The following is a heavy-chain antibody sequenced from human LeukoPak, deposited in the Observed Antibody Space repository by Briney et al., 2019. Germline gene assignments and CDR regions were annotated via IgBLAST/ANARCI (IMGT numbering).Heavy chain of an antibody. V-gene: IGHV3-23*05. CDR1: GFTFSSYA. CDR3: AAAVTTGRAEHY. D-gene: IGHD4-17*01. J-gene: IGHJ4*02. CDR2: ISKSGNNT. Sequence: GGSLRLSCAASGFTFSSYAMTWVRQAPGKGLEWVSGISKSGNNTYDADSGARRLTISRDNSKNTLYLQMNSLRADDTAVYYYAAAVTTGRAEHYWGQGTLVTVSS.